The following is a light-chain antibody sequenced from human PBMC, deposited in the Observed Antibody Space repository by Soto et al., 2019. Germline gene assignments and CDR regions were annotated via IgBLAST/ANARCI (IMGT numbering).Light chain of an antibody. CDR3: QHYNSYSEA. V-gene: IGKV1-5*03. J-gene: IGKJ1*01. CDR1: QTISSW. CDR2: KAS. Sequence: DIPITQSPSTLSGSVGGRVTITFRASQTISSWLAWYQQKPGKAPKLLIYKASTLKSGVPSRFSGSGSGTEFTLTISSLQPDDFATYYCQHYNSYSEAFGQGTKVDIK.